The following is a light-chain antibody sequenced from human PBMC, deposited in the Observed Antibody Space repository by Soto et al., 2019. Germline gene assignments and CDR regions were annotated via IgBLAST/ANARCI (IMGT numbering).Light chain of an antibody. V-gene: IGKV2-24*01. J-gene: IGKJ5*01. CDR3: MQATQSRT. Sequence: DIVLTQTPLSSPVTLGQPASISCRSSQSLVYSDGNSYLSWLQQRPGQPLRLLIYQVSERFSGVPDRSSGSGAGTDFTLKISRVEPEAVGVYYCMQATQSRTFGQGTRLEIK. CDR2: QVS. CDR1: QSLVYSDGNSY.